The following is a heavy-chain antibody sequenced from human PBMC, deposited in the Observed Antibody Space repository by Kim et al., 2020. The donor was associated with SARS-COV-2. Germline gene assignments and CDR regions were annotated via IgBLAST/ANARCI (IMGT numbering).Heavy chain of an antibody. J-gene: IGHJ6*01. D-gene: IGHD3-3*01. CDR2: ISYDGSNK. V-gene: IGHV3-30-3*01. Sequence: GGSLRLSCAASGFTFSSYAMHWVRQAPGKGLEWVAVISYDGSNKYYADSVKGRFTISRDNSKNTLYLQMNSLRAEDTAVYYCARERTIFGVVTNLYYYY. CDR1: GFTFSSYA. CDR3: ARERTIFGVVTNLYYYY.